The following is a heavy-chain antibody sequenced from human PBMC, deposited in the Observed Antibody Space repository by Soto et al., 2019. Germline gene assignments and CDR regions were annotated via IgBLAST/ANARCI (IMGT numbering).Heavy chain of an antibody. CDR1: RGSISSSNYY. CDR2: IYYIGST. V-gene: IGHV4-39*01. Sequence: QLQLQESGPGQVKPSETLSLTCTVSRGSISSSNYYWGWIRQPPGKGLEWIGNIYYIGSTYYNPSLKSRVPMSVDTSTNQFSLKLSSVTAADTAVYYCARLSITMVPPHWFDPWGQGTLVTVSS. J-gene: IGHJ5*02. CDR3: ARLSITMVPPHWFDP. D-gene: IGHD3-10*01.